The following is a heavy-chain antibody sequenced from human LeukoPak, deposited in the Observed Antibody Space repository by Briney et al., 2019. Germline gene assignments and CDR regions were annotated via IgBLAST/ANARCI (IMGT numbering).Heavy chain of an antibody. CDR2: ISSSGSTI. CDR3: ASLSIRRALRRREDNWFDP. CDR1: GFTFSSYE. Sequence: GGSLRLSCAASGFTFSSYEMNWVRQAPGKGLEWVSYISSSGSTIYYADSVKGRFTISRDNAKNSLYLQVNSLRAEDTAVYYCASLSIRRALRRREDNWFDPWGQGTLVTVSS. J-gene: IGHJ5*02. D-gene: IGHD2/OR15-2a*01. V-gene: IGHV3-48*03.